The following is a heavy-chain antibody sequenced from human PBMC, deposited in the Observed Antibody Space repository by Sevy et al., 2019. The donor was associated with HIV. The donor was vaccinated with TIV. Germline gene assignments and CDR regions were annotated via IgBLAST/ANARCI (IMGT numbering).Heavy chain of an antibody. V-gene: IGHV3-21*01. Sequence: GGSLRLSCAASGFTFNYYSMNWVRQAPGKGLEWVSSISSGSSYIKYADSVKGRFTISRDHTKNSLFLQMNSLRAEDTAVYYCASTINYYDSSGFDYWGQGTLVTVSS. CDR3: ASTINYYDSSGFDY. CDR1: GFTFNYYS. CDR2: ISSGSSYI. D-gene: IGHD3-22*01. J-gene: IGHJ4*02.